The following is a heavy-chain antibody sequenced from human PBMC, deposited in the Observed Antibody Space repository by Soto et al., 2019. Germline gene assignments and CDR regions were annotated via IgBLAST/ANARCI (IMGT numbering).Heavy chain of an antibody. Sequence: EVQLLESGGGVVQPGGSLRLSCAASGFTFSSYAMSWVRQAPGKGLEWVSAISGSGGSTYYADSVKGRFTISRDNSKNTLYLQMNSLRAEDTAVYYCAKAPKYSSGGYYYYYGMDVWGQGTTVTVSS. V-gene: IGHV3-23*01. J-gene: IGHJ6*02. CDR3: AKAPKYSSGGYYYYYGMDV. D-gene: IGHD6-19*01. CDR1: GFTFSSYA. CDR2: ISGSGGST.